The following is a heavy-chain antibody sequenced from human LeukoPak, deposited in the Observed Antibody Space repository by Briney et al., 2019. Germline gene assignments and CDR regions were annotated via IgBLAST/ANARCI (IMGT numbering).Heavy chain of an antibody. CDR1: EFTFSSYA. J-gene: IGHJ4*02. V-gene: IGHV3-23*01. CDR2: ISGSGGST. D-gene: IGHD1-26*01. CDR3: AKMIVVVGATLDY. Sequence: GGSLRLSCAASEFTFSSYAMSWVRQAPGKGLEWVSAISGSGGSTYYADSVKGRFTISRDNSKNTLYLQMNSLRAEDTAVYYCAKMIVVVGATLDYWGQGTLVTVSS.